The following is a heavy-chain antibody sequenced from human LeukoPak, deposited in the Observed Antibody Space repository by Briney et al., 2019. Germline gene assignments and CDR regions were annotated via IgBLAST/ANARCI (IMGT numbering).Heavy chain of an antibody. CDR2: IYPGDSDT. Sequence: GESLKISCKGSGYSFTNYWDGWVRQMPGKGLGWMGIIYPGDSDTRYSPSFQGQVTISADKSISTAYLRWSSLKASDIAMYYCARRSGGSISFDDYWGQGTLVTVSS. V-gene: IGHV5-51*01. J-gene: IGHJ4*02. D-gene: IGHD2-2*01. CDR1: GYSFTNYW. CDR3: ARRSGGSISFDDY.